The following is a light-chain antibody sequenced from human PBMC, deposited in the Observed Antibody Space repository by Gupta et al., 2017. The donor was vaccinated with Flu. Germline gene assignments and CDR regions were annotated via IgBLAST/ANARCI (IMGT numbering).Light chain of an antibody. CDR3: SSYTGTVTV. Sequence: QSPLTQPASVSGSPGQSITISCTGTSSDVGAYNYGSWHEQPPGKAPNLLIYEVRGRPSGVSNCSAGSKSGNWASLTISGIQAEDEADYYCSSYTGTVTVFGGGT. CDR1: SSDVGAYNY. CDR2: EVR. J-gene: IGLJ3*02. V-gene: IGLV2-14*01.